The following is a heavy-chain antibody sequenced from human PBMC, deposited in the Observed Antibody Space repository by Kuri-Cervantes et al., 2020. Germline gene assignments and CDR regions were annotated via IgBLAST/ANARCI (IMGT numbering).Heavy chain of an antibody. Sequence: GESLKISCAASGFTLNTYGMNWVRQAPGKGLEWVSSISSSSTYIYYADSVKGRFTISRDNAKNSLYLQMNSLRAEDTAVYYCARGNRADIVADYYYYYMDVWGKGTTVTVSS. V-gene: IGHV3-21*01. J-gene: IGHJ6*03. CDR1: GFTLNTYG. CDR3: ARGNRADIVADYYYYYMDV. CDR2: ISSSSTYI. D-gene: IGHD2-15*01.